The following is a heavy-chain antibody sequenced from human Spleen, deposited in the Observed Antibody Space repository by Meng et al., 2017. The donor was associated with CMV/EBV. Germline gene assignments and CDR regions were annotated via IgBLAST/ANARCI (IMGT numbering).Heavy chain of an antibody. CDR1: GGSISSSSYY. CDR3: AGQSFYYYYGMDV. CDR2: IYYSGST. Sequence: GSLRLSCTVSGGSISSSSYYWGGIRQPPGKGLEWIGSIYYSGSTYYNPSLKSRVTISVDTSKNQFSLKLSSVTAADTAVYYCAGQSFYYYYGMDVWGQGTTVTVSS. J-gene: IGHJ6*02. V-gene: IGHV4-39*07. D-gene: IGHD3-10*01.